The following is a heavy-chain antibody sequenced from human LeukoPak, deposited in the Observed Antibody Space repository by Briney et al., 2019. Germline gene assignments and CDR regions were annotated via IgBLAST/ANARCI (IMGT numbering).Heavy chain of an antibody. CDR1: GGSISSSSAY. J-gene: IGHJ4*02. D-gene: IGHD5-18*01. CDR2: IYYSKNT. V-gene: IGHV4-39*01. Sequence: PSETLSLTCTVAGGSISSSSAYWGWIRQPPGKGLEWIGSIYYSKNTYYNPSLKSRVTISADTSKNQFSLTLSSVTATDTAVYYCVSPRGLSYGYFDYWGQGTLVTDSS. CDR3: VSPRGLSYGYFDY.